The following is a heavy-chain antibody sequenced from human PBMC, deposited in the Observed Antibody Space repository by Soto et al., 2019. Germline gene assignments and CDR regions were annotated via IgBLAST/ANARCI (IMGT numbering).Heavy chain of an antibody. CDR1: GYSFTSYW. CDR2: IDPSDSYI. Sequence: PGESLKISCKGSGYSFTSYWISWVRQMPGKGLEWMGRIDPSDSYINYSPSFQGHVTIAADKSISTAYLQWGSLKASDTAMYYCARDREPIVVVPAAADYGMDVWGQGTTVTVSS. D-gene: IGHD2-2*01. CDR3: ARDREPIVVVPAAADYGMDV. V-gene: IGHV5-10-1*01. J-gene: IGHJ6*02.